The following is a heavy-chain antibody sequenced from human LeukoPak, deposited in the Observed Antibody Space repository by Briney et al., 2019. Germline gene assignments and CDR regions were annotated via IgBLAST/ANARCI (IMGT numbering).Heavy chain of an antibody. V-gene: IGHV1-69*13. J-gene: IGHJ4*02. Sequence: GASVKVSCKASGGTFSSYAISWVRQAPGQGLEWMGGIIPIFGTANYAQKFQGRVTITADESTSTAYMEPSSLRSGDTAVYYCARESPQGGIDYWGQGTLVTVSS. D-gene: IGHD3-16*01. CDR2: IIPIFGTA. CDR1: GGTFSSYA. CDR3: ARESPQGGIDY.